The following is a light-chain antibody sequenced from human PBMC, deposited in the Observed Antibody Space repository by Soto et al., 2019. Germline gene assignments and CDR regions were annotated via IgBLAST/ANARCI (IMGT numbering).Light chain of an antibody. V-gene: IGKV3-20*01. Sequence: EIVLTQSPGTLSLSPGERATLSCRASQSVSSSWLAWYQQKPGQAPRLLIYGASSRATGVPDRFSGSGSGTDFTLTISRLEPEDSAVFYCQQYGGPPWTFGQGTKVETK. J-gene: IGKJ1*01. CDR2: GAS. CDR1: QSVSSSW. CDR3: QQYGGPPWT.